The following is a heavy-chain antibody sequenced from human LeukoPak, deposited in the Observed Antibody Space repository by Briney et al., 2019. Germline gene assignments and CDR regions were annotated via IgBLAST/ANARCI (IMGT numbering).Heavy chain of an antibody. D-gene: IGHD2-2*01. CDR2: IYSGGST. CDR3: ASTRSSTKHYYYYMDV. J-gene: IGHJ6*03. V-gene: IGHV3-53*01. CDR1: GFTVSSNY. Sequence: GRSLRLSCAASGFTVSSNYMSWVRQAPGKGLEWVSVIYSGGSTYFGDSVKGRFTISRDNSKNTLYLQMNSLRAEDTDVYYCASTRSSTKHYYYYMDVWGKGTTVTVSS.